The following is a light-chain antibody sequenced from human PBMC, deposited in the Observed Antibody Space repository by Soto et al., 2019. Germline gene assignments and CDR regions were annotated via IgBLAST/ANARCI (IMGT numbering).Light chain of an antibody. Sequence: ESVLKQSPGTLSLSPGERATLSCRASQSVSSSYLACYQQKPGQAPRLLIYGASSRATGIPDRVSGSGSGTDFTLTISSLEPKDSAVYYCQQYGSSPPTFGQGTKVEI. CDR1: QSVSSSY. CDR2: GAS. J-gene: IGKJ1*01. V-gene: IGKV3-20*01. CDR3: QQYGSSPPT.